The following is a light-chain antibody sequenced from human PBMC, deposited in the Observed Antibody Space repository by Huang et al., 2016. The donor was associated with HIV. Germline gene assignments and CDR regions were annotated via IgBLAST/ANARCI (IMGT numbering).Light chain of an antibody. V-gene: IGKV3-11*01. J-gene: IGKJ4*01. Sequence: IVLTQSPDTLSLSPGQRATLSCRASQSLNKFLNWYQHKPGQAPRLLFYDPSSRAAGIPARFNSSGAGADFTLTITSLKPEDFAIYYCQQRSNSLTFGGGTKVEIK. CDR3: QQRSNSLT. CDR1: QSLNKF. CDR2: DPS.